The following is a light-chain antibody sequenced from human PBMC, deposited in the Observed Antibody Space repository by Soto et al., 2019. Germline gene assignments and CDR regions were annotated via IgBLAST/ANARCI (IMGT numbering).Light chain of an antibody. V-gene: IGKV1-39*01. CDR1: QSISKY. Sequence: DIQMTQSPSSLSASVGDRVTISCRASQSISKYLNWYQQNPGNAPNLQIYAASTLQSGVPSRFSGSGSGTDFTLTISSLQPEDFATYYCQQSYTTPRTFGQGTKVEIK. J-gene: IGKJ1*01. CDR3: QQSYTTPRT. CDR2: AAS.